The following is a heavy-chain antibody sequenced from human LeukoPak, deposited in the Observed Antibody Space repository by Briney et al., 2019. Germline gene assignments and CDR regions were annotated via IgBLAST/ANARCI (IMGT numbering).Heavy chain of an antibody. V-gene: IGHV3-11*01. CDR2: ISSSGHSI. J-gene: IGHJ4*02. D-gene: IGHD2-15*01. CDR1: GFTFSDYY. CDR3: ARSRVVDAAFFDY. Sequence: GGSLRLSCVASGFTFSDYYMSWIRQAPGKGLEWVSYISSSGHSIYYADSVKGRFTISRDNVKNALYLQMNSLRAEDTAVYYCARSRVVDAAFFDYWGQGTLVTVSS.